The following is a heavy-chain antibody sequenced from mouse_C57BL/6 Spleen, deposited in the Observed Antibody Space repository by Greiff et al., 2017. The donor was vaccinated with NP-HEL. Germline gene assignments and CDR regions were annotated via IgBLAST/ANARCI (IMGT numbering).Heavy chain of an antibody. CDR2: IWSGGST. CDR3: ARIYYDYDWYFDV. CDR1: GFSLTSYG. D-gene: IGHD2-4*01. J-gene: IGHJ1*03. Sequence: VQLQQSGPGLVQPSQSLSITCTVSGFSLTSYGVHWVRQSPGKGLEWLGVIWSGGSTDYNAAFISRLSISKDNSKSQVFFKMNSLQADDTAIYYCARIYYDYDWYFDVWGTGTTVTVSS. V-gene: IGHV2-2*01.